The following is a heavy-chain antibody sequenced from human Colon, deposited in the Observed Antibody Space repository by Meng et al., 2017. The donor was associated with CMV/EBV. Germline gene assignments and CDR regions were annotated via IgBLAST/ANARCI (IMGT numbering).Heavy chain of an antibody. J-gene: IGHJ4*02. CDR1: GFTFSSYT. CDR2: IDTSGTKI. Sequence: GESLKISCATSGFTFSSYTMRWVRQAPGKGLEWVSSIDTSGTKIYYADSVKGRFTVSRDDARDSLYLQLNSLRAEDTALYYCARDKGFLGGTFDYWGQGTLVTVSS. V-gene: IGHV3-21*01. CDR3: ARDKGFLGGTFDY. D-gene: IGHD1-26*01.